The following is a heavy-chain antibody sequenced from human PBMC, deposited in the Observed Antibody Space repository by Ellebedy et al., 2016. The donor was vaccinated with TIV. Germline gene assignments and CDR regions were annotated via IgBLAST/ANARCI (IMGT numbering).Heavy chain of an antibody. CDR1: GGTFSSYA. CDR3: ARDRGYCSGGSCFGMDV. D-gene: IGHD2-15*01. J-gene: IGHJ6*02. Sequence: AASVKVSCKASGGTFSSYAISWVRQAPGQGLEWMGWISAYNGNTNYAQKLQGRVTMTTDTSTSTAYMELRSLRSDDTAVYYCARDRGYCSGGSCFGMDVWGQGTTVTVSS. CDR2: ISAYNGNT. V-gene: IGHV1-18*01.